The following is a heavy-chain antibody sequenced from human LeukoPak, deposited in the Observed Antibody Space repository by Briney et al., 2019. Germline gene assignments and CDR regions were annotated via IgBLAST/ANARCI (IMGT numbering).Heavy chain of an antibody. Sequence: ASVKVSCKVSGYTLTELSMHWVRQAPGKGLEWMGGFDPEDGGTIYAQKFQGRVTMTEDTSTDTAYMELSSLRSEDTAVYYCATGINQLLLFDYWGQGTLVTVSS. CDR1: GYTLTELS. CDR2: FDPEDGGT. J-gene: IGHJ4*02. CDR3: ATGINQLLLFDY. D-gene: IGHD2-2*01. V-gene: IGHV1-24*01.